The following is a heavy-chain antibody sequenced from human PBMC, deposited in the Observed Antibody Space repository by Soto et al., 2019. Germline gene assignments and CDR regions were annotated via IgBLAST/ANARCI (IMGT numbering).Heavy chain of an antibody. CDR2: ISGSGGST. Sequence: GGSLRLSCAASGFTFSSYAMSWVRQAPGKGLEWVSAISGSGGSTYYVDSVKGRFTISRDNSKNTLYLQMNSLRAEDTAVYYCAKVGSGYASIGANDYWGQGTLVTVSS. J-gene: IGHJ4*02. V-gene: IGHV3-23*01. CDR1: GFTFSSYA. D-gene: IGHD5-12*01. CDR3: AKVGSGYASIGANDY.